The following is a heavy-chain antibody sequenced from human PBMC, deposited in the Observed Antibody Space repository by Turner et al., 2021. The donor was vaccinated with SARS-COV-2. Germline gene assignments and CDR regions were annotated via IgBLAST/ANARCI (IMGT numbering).Heavy chain of an antibody. D-gene: IGHD2-15*01. CDR3: AREESGSFGAYGMDV. Sequence: EMQLVESGGGLVQPGGSLRLSCAASGFTFSSYWMNWVRQAPGNGLEWVANIKQDGSEKYDVDSVKGRFTISRDNAKNSLYLQMNSLRAEDTAVYYCAREESGSFGAYGMDVWGQGTTVTVSS. CDR1: GFTFSSYW. J-gene: IGHJ6*02. V-gene: IGHV3-7*03. CDR2: IKQDGSEK.